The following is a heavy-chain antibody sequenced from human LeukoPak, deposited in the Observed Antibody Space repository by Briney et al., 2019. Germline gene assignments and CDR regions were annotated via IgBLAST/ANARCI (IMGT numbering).Heavy chain of an antibody. D-gene: IGHD3-9*01. CDR1: GFTFSSYS. CDR2: ISSSSSYI. J-gene: IGHJ4*02. Sequence: GGSLRLSCAASGFTFSSYSMNWVRQAPGKGLEWVSSISSSSSYIYYADSVKGRFTISRDNAKNSLYLQMNSLRAEDTAVYYCAREVSLVIRYFDWLSRGFGYFDYWGQGTLVTVSS. V-gene: IGHV3-21*01. CDR3: AREVSLVIRYFDWLSRGFGYFDY.